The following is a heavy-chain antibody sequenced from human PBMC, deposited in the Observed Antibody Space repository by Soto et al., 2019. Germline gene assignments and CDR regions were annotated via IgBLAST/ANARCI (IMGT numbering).Heavy chain of an antibody. CDR3: AADYASGYSYYGMDV. V-gene: IGHV1-58*01. CDR1: GITFTSSD. D-gene: IGHD3-10*01. J-gene: IGHJ6*02. CDR2: IVVGSGNT. Sequence: SGKVSGKASGITFTSSDVQWVRQARGQRLEWIGWIVVGSGNTNYAQKFQERVTITRHMSTSTAYMELSSLRSEDTAVYYCAADYASGYSYYGMDVWGQGTTVTVSS.